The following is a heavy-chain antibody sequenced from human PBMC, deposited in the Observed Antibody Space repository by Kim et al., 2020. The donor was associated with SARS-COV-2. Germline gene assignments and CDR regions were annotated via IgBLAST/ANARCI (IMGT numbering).Heavy chain of an antibody. CDR3: ARGADADFGHLYYYNNMAV. V-gene: IGHV3-7*01. CDR1: GFSFSHSW. CDR2: IKDDGSVK. Sequence: GGSLRLSCAASGFSFSHSWMSWVRQAPGKGLVWVSNIKDDGSVKYYVDSVRGRFTISRDTAKNSLYLQMNSLRAEDTAVYYCARGADADFGHLYYYNNMAVWGKAATVTVS. D-gene: IGHD4-17*01. J-gene: IGHJ6*03.